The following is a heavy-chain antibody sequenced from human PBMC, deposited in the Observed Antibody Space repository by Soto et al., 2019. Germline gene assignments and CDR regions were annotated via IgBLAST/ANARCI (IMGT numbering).Heavy chain of an antibody. D-gene: IGHD2-8*01. V-gene: IGHV1-24*01. Sequence: ASVKVSCKVSGYTLTELSMFWVRQAPGKGLEWMGGFDPEDGETVYAQKFQGRVSMTIDTSTTTAYMELRSLTSDDTAVYYCAKNGQPPYYYYGLDVWGQGTKVTVSS. J-gene: IGHJ6*02. CDR1: GYTLTELS. CDR2: FDPEDGET. CDR3: AKNGQPPYYYYGLDV.